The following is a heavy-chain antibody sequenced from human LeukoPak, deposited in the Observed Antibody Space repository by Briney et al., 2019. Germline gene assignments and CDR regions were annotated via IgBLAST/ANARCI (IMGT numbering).Heavy chain of an antibody. CDR1: GFTFSIYG. Sequence: PGGFLRLSCAASGFTFSIYGMNWVRPARGKVLGWVSIFSSSGDITYYAGSVKGRFTVSRDNPKNTLYLQLYSLRAEDTAVYYCAKDACGGNCYHSMDVWGKGTTVTVSS. J-gene: IGHJ6*03. V-gene: IGHV3-23*01. CDR3: AKDACGGNCYHSMDV. CDR2: FSSSGDIT.